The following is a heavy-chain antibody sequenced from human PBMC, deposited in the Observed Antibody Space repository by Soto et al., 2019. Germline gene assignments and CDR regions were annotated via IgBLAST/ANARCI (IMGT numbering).Heavy chain of an antibody. D-gene: IGHD2-15*01. CDR3: ARLRCSGESCLSKGTFDY. J-gene: IGHJ4*02. Sequence: SEILSLTCTVSSAPVSSSTYTWGWIRQPPGKGLEWIGSIYYSGSTYYNPSLESRVTISVDTSKNQFSLKLTSVTAADAALYYCARLRCSGESCLSKGTFDYWGQGSLVTSPQ. V-gene: IGHV4-39*07. CDR2: IYYSGST. CDR1: SAPVSSSTYT.